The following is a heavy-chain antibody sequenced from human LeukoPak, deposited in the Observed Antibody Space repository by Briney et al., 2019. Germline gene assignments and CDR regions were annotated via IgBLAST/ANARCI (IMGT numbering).Heavy chain of an antibody. V-gene: IGHV3-7*01. CDR2: IKYDGTHK. D-gene: IGHD3-22*01. CDR1: GFSFSSYW. CDR3: ASSHDSSGND. J-gene: IGHJ4*02. Sequence: GGSLRLSCVASGFSFSSYWMAWVRQAPGKGLEWVANIKYDGTHKFYAGSVKGRFTISRDNAKNSLFLEMNSLTADDTAVYFCASSHDSSGNDWGQGTLVTVSS.